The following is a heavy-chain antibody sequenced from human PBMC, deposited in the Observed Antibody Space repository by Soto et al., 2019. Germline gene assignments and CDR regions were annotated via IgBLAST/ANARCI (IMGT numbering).Heavy chain of an antibody. V-gene: IGHV1-2*02. CDR2: INPNSGGT. CDR3: AREGVVVAAIYYFDY. J-gene: IGHJ4*02. Sequence: QVQLVQSGAEVKKPGASVKVSCKASGYTFTGYYMHWVRQAPGQGLEWMGWINPNSGGTNYAQKLQGRVTMTTDTSTSTAYMELRSLRSDDTAVYYCAREGVVVAAIYYFDYWGQGTLVTVSS. CDR1: GYTFTGYY. D-gene: IGHD2-15*01.